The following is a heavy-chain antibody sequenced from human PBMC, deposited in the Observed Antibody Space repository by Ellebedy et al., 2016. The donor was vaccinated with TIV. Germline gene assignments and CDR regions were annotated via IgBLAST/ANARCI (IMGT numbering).Heavy chain of an antibody. Sequence: GGSLRLXCKGSGYNFTYYWIGWVRQMPEKGLEWMGIIYPGDSDTRYSPSFQGQVTISVDKSISTAYVQWRSLKASDTAMYYCARPGGMGATSIPYWGQGTLVTVSS. CDR2: IYPGDSDT. CDR3: ARPGGMGATSIPY. D-gene: IGHD1-26*01. CDR1: GYNFTYYW. J-gene: IGHJ4*02. V-gene: IGHV5-51*01.